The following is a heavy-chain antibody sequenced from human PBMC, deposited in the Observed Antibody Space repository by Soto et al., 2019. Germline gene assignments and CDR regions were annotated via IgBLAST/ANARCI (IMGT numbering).Heavy chain of an antibody. CDR1: GFTFSSYG. Sequence: GRSLRLSCAASGFTFSSYGMHWVSKAPGKGLEWVAVIWYDGSNKYYADSVKGRFTISRDNSKNTLYLQMNSLRAEDTAVYYCATGLRSRLRYFDPPDYWGQGTLVTVSS. CDR2: IWYDGSNK. D-gene: IGHD3-9*01. CDR3: ATGLRSRLRYFDPPDY. J-gene: IGHJ4*02. V-gene: IGHV3-33*01.